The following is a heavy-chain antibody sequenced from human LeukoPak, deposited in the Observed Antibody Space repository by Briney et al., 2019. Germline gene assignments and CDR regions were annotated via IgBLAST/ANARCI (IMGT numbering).Heavy chain of an antibody. CDR2: IYSANSP. CDR3: ARVYPSYWYFDL. V-gene: IGHV3-53*01. D-gene: IGHD5/OR15-5a*01. J-gene: IGHJ2*01. CDR1: GFTVSSNY. Sequence: PGGSLRLSCAASGFTVSSNYMSWVRQAPGRGLDWVSLIYSANSPYYADSVKGRFTISRDNSKNTLYLQMNSLRAEDTAVYYCARVYPSYWYFDLWGRGTLVTVSS.